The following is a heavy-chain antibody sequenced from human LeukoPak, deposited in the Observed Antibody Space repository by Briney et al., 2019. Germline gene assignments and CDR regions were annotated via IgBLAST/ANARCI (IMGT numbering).Heavy chain of an antibody. CDR2: ITHEGDYSQ. V-gene: IGHV3-30*02. CDR1: GFIFSTYG. Sequence: GGSLRLSCTASGFIFSTYGMHWVRQAPGKGLEGVAFITHEGDYSQHYAESVKGRFTIYRDNSKNTLYLDMNSLRSEDAAVYYCAKDKEYASGSYPIDSWGLGTLVTVSS. CDR3: AKDKEYASGSYPIDS. D-gene: IGHD3-10*01. J-gene: IGHJ4*02.